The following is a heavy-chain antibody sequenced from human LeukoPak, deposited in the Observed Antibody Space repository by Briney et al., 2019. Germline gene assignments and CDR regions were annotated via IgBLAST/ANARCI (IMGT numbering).Heavy chain of an antibody. D-gene: IGHD2-2*01. CDR2: IYTSGST. CDR3: ARLYCSSTSCHLGVDY. V-gene: IGHV4-4*09. J-gene: IGHJ4*02. CDR1: GGSISSYY. Sequence: KPSETLSLTCTVSGGSISSYYWSWIRQPPGKGLEWIGYIYTSGSTNYNPSLKGRVTISVDTSKNQFSLKLSSVTAADTAVYYCARLYCSSTSCHLGVDYWGQGTLVTVSS.